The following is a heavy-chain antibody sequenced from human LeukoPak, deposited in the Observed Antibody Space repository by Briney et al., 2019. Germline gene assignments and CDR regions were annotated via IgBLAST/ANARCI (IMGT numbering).Heavy chain of an antibody. J-gene: IGHJ4*02. D-gene: IGHD4-23*01. CDR2: IRYDGIAI. V-gene: IGHV3-30*02. CDR3: AKSTGGNWGYCDY. CDR1: GFTFSSFG. Sequence: PGGSLRLSCAASGFTFSSFGMNWVRQAPGKGLEWVTFIRYDGIAIQYADSVKGRFTISRDNSNNTLYLQVNSLRPEDTALYYCAKSTGGNWGYCDYWGQGTLVTVSS.